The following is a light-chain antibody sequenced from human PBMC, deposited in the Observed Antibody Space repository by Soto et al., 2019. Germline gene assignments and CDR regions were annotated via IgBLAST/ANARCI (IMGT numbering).Light chain of an antibody. CDR2: AAS. CDR3: QKYNSAPDT. Sequence: DIQMTQSPSSLSASVGDRVTITCRASQGISNYLAWYQQKPGKVPKLLIYAASTLQSGAPSRFSDSGSGTDFTLTISSLQPEDDATYYCQKYNSAPDTLGQGTRLELK. V-gene: IGKV1-27*01. J-gene: IGKJ5*01. CDR1: QGISNY.